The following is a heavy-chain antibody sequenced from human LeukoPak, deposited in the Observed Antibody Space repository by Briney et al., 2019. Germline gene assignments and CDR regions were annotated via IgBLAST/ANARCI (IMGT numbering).Heavy chain of an antibody. Sequence: ASVKVSCKASGYTFTSYDTNWVRQATGQGLEWMGWMNPNSGNTGYAQKFQGRVTMTRNTSISTAYMELSSLRSEDTAVYYCARMALSSLDYWGQGTLVPVSS. D-gene: IGHD6-19*01. V-gene: IGHV1-8*01. J-gene: IGHJ4*02. CDR2: MNPNSGNT. CDR1: GYTFTSYD. CDR3: ARMALSSLDY.